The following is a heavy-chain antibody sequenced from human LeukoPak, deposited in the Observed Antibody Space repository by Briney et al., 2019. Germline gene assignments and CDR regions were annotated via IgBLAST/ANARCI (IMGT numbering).Heavy chain of an antibody. J-gene: IGHJ5*02. Sequence: VKVSCKASGYTFTSYDINWARQATGHGLEWMGWMNPNSGNTGYAQIFQGRVTMTRNTSISTAYMELSSLRSEDTAVYYCAREGLKSWFDPWGQGTLVTVSS. D-gene: IGHD6-19*01. V-gene: IGHV1-8*01. CDR2: MNPNSGNT. CDR1: GYTFTSYD. CDR3: AREGLKSWFDP.